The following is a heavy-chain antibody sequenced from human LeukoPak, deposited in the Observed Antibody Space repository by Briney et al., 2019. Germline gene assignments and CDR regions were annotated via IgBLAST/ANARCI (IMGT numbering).Heavy chain of an antibody. Sequence: ASVRVSCKASGYTFTGYYMHWVRQAPGQGLEWLGWINPNSGGTNYAQKFQGRVTMTRDTSISTAYMELSRLRSHDTAVYYCARGYDSSAYYYYFIDYWGQGTLVTVSS. V-gene: IGHV1-2*02. J-gene: IGHJ4*02. CDR3: ARGYDSSAYYYYFIDY. D-gene: IGHD3-22*01. CDR2: INPNSGGT. CDR1: GYTFTGYY.